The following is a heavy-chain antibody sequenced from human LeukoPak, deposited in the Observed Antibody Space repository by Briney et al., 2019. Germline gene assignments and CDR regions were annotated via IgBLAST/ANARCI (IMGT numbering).Heavy chain of an antibody. D-gene: IGHD2-2*01. J-gene: IGHJ5*02. CDR3: ARDLIVVVPSNTNWFDP. Sequence: PGGSLRLSCAASGFTFSSYWMHWVRQAPGKGLVWVSRINSDGSSTSYADSVKGRFTISRDNAKKTLYLQMNSLRAEDTAVYYCARDLIVVVPSNTNWFDPWGQGTLVTVSS. V-gene: IGHV3-74*01. CDR1: GFTFSSYW. CDR2: INSDGSST.